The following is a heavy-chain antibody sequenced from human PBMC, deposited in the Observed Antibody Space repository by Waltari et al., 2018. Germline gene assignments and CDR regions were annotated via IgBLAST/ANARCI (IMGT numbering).Heavy chain of an antibody. CDR2: IHPKSGGT. D-gene: IGHD2-2*01. J-gene: IGHJ4*02. CDR3: VRDPDCSSITCSLRFHY. V-gene: IGHV1-2*02. Sequence: GQGLEWMGWIHPKSGGTKYAQQFQGRVTVSRDTSISTAYMELSRLTSDDTAVYYCVRDPDCSSITCSLRFHYWGQGTLVTVSS.